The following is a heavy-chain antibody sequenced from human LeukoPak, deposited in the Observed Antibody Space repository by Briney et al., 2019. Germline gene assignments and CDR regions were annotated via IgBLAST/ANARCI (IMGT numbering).Heavy chain of an antibody. D-gene: IGHD1-26*01. J-gene: IGHJ4*02. Sequence: GRSLRLSCAASGFTFSSYAMSWVRQAPGKGLEWVSAISGSGGSTYYADSVKGRFTISRDNSKNTLYLQMNSLRAEDTAVYYCAKISGSYPVGHFDYWGQGTLVTVSS. V-gene: IGHV3-23*01. CDR3: AKISGSYPVGHFDY. CDR1: GFTFSSYA. CDR2: ISGSGGST.